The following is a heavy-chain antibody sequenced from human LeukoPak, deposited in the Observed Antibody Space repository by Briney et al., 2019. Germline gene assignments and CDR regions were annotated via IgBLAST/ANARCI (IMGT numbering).Heavy chain of an antibody. D-gene: IGHD2-2*01. Sequence: PSETLSLTCTVSGGSISSSSYYWGWVRQPPGKGLEWIGSIYYSGSTYYNPSLKSRVTISVDTSKNQFSLKLSSVTAADTAVYYCARHVVAVPAAPLDYWGQGTLVTVSS. CDR3: ARHVVAVPAAPLDY. CDR1: GGSISSSSYY. J-gene: IGHJ4*02. CDR2: IYYSGST. V-gene: IGHV4-39*01.